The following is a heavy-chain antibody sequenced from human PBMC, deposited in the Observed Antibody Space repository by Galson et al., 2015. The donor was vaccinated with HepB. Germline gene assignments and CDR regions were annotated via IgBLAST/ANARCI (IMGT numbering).Heavy chain of an antibody. Sequence: SVKVSCKASGGTFSSYAISWVRQAPGQGLEWMGGIIPIFGTANYAQKFQGRVTITADESTSTAYMELSSLRSEDTAVYYCARDLGQEPDGLYYGMDVWGQGTTVAVSS. D-gene: IGHD1-14*01. CDR3: ARDLGQEPDGLYYGMDV. J-gene: IGHJ6*02. CDR2: IIPIFGTA. CDR1: GGTFSSYA. V-gene: IGHV1-69*13.